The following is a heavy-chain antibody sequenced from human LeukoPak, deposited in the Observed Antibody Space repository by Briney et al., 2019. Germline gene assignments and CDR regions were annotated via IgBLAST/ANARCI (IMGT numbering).Heavy chain of an antibody. CDR2: IKQDGSEK. CDR3: ARERVWYSSSWYTDY. D-gene: IGHD6-13*01. V-gene: IGHV3-7*04. Sequence: GGSLRLSCAASGFTFSSYWMRWVRQAPGKGLEWVANIKQDGSEKYYVDSVKGRFTISRDNAKNSLYLQMNSLRAGDTAVYYCARERVWYSSSWYTDYWGQGTLVTVSS. CDR1: GFTFSSYW. J-gene: IGHJ4*02.